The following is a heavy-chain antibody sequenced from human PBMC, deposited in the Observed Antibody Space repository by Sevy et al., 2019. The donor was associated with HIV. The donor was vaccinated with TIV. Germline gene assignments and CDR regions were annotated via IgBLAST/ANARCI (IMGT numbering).Heavy chain of an antibody. CDR1: GIIFKSYV. CDR2: ISASGGST. D-gene: IGHD1-26*01. CDR3: AGAGVGAKGFDY. V-gene: IGHV3-23*01. J-gene: IGHJ4*02. Sequence: GGSLRLSCAASGIIFKSYVMSLVRQAPGKGLEWLSGISASGGSTYYADSVKGRFTISRDNFKSTLYLQMNILRAEDTAVYYCAGAGVGAKGFDYWGQGTLVTVSS.